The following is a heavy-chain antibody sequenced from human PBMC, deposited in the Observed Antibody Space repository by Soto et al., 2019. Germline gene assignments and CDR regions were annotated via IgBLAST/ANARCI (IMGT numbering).Heavy chain of an antibody. CDR2: IYYSGST. Sequence: SATLSLTCTVSGVSISSYYWSWIRQPPGKGLEWIGYIYYSGSTNYNPSLKSRVTISVDTSKNQFSLKLSSVIVADTAVYYCARAGGYNYHYDFWGQGTLVTVSS. J-gene: IGHJ4*02. V-gene: IGHV4-59*01. CDR3: ARAGGYNYHYDF. D-gene: IGHD5-18*01. CDR1: GVSISSYY.